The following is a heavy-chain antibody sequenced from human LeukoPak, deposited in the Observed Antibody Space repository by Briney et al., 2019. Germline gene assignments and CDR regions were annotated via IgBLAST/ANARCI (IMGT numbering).Heavy chain of an antibody. J-gene: IGHJ4*02. V-gene: IGHV3-7*01. CDR2: MNEYGGDI. CDR1: GFTFDDYA. CDR3: ARPRGCNSGRCNNFDY. Sequence: GRSLRLSCAASGFTFDDYAMRWVRQAPGKGLEWVTHMNEYGGDIFYVDSLKDRFTISRDNAKNLLYLQMNSLRAEDTAVYFCARPRGCNSGRCNNFDYWGQGTLVTVSS. D-gene: IGHD2-8*01.